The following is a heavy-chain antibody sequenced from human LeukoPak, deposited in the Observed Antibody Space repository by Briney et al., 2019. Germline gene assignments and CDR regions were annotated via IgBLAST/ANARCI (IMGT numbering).Heavy chain of an antibody. CDR2: VYYSGST. J-gene: IGHJ4*02. Sequence: TSETLSLTCTVSGGSISNYYWTWIRQPPGQGLEWIGYVYYSGSTNYNPSPKSRVTISVDKSKNQFSLKLSSVIAADTAVYYCARSKYHLLYWGQGTLVTVSS. V-gene: IGHV4-59*01. CDR1: GGSISNYY. CDR3: ARSKYHLLY. D-gene: IGHD2-2*01.